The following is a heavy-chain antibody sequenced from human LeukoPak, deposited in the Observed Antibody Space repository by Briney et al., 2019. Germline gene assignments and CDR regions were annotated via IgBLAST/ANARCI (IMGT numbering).Heavy chain of an antibody. CDR1: GGSMSSYY. D-gene: IGHD2-2*01. CDR2: IFYSGST. J-gene: IGHJ3*02. CDR3: ARGHRATYQLSGYAFDT. Sequence: SENLSLTCTVSGGSMSSYYWSWIRQPPGKGLEWIGYIFYSGSTNYNPSLKSRVTISVDTSKNQFSLKLNFVTAADTAVYYCARGHRATYQLSGYAFDTWGQGTMVTVSS. V-gene: IGHV4-59*01.